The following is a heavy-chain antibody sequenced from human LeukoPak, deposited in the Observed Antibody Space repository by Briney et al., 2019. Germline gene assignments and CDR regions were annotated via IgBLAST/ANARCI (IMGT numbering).Heavy chain of an antibody. D-gene: IGHD3-22*01. CDR3: AKFIMSNYYDSSGYDY. Sequence: PGGSLRLSCAASGFTFSSYAMSWVRQAPGKGLEWVSAISGSGGSTYYADSVKGRFTISRDNSKNTLYLQMNSLRAEDTAVYYCAKFIMSNYYDSSGYDYWGQGTLVTVSS. V-gene: IGHV3-23*01. J-gene: IGHJ4*02. CDR1: GFTFSSYA. CDR2: ISGSGGST.